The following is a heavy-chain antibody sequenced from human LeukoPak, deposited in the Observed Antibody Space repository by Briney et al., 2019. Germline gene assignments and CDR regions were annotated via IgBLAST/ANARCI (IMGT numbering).Heavy chain of an antibody. Sequence: GGSLRLSCVASGFTFSDYWMHWVRQAPGKGLVWASRIASDGSSTSYADSVKGRFTISRDNSKNTLYLQMNSLRAEDTAVYYCARDGRPGYSSSWYEYYYYGMDVWGQGTTVTVSS. V-gene: IGHV3-74*01. D-gene: IGHD6-13*01. CDR1: GFTFSDYW. J-gene: IGHJ6*02. CDR2: IASDGSST. CDR3: ARDGRPGYSSSWYEYYYYGMDV.